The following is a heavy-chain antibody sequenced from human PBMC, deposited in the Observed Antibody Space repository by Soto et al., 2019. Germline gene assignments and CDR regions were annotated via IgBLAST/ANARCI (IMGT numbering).Heavy chain of an antibody. CDR2: IYWDEDR. Sequence: QITLKESGPTLVKPTQTLTLTCTFSGFSLTTRGMGVGWLRQAPGKALEWLAFIYWDEDRRYRPSLRSRLTITKDTSKNQVVLTFPNMDPVDTATYYCAHNDYHGSGRQTYYFDFWGQGTLVTVSS. CDR3: AHNDYHGSGRQTYYFDF. J-gene: IGHJ4*02. CDR1: GFSLTTRGMG. D-gene: IGHD3-10*01. V-gene: IGHV2-5*02.